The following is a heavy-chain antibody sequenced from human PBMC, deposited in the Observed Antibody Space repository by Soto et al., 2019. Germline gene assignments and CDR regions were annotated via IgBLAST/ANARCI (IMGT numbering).Heavy chain of an antibody. CDR2: INHSGST. Sequence: PSETLSLTCAVYGGSFSGYYWSWIRQPPGEGLEWIGEINHSGSTNYNPSLKSRVTISVDTSKNQFSLKLSSVTAAGTAVYYCARAFTPAIQYYYGSGTPRYDPWGQGTLVTVSS. CDR3: ARAFTPAIQYYYGSGTPRYDP. D-gene: IGHD3-10*01. J-gene: IGHJ5*02. CDR1: GGSFSGYY. V-gene: IGHV4-34*01.